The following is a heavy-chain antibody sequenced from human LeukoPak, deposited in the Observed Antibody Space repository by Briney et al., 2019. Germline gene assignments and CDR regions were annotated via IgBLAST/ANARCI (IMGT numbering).Heavy chain of an antibody. CDR1: GFTFSSYS. D-gene: IGHD3-22*01. CDR3: ARDGRRYYYDSSGYYVDY. Sequence: GGSLRLSCAASGFTFSSYSMNWVRQAPGKGLEWVSSISSSSSYIYYADSVKGRFTISRDNSKNTLYLQMNSLRAEDTAVYYCARDGRRYYYDSSGYYVDYWGQGTLVTVSS. J-gene: IGHJ4*02. V-gene: IGHV3-21*01. CDR2: ISSSSSYI.